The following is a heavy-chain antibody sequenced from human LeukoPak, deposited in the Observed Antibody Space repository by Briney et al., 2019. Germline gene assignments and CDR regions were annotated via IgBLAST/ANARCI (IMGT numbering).Heavy chain of an antibody. CDR2: IFTCGIT. Sequence: SETLSLTCTVSGDSLNGYYWGWIRQPAGKGLEWIGRIFTCGITKYSPSLRSRVTMSIDTSKNQFSLKLSSVTAADTAVYYCARVDGDYGKGFDPWGQGTLVTVSS. CDR3: ARVDGDYGKGFDP. J-gene: IGHJ5*02. V-gene: IGHV4-4*07. D-gene: IGHD4-17*01. CDR1: GDSLNGYY.